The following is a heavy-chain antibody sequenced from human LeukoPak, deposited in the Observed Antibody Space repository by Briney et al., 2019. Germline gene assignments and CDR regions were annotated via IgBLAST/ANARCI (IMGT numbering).Heavy chain of an antibody. CDR3: ARVARNKTYYDFWSGILGYMDV. D-gene: IGHD3-3*01. CDR1: GGTFSSYA. CDR2: IIPIFGTA. Sequence: SVKVSCKASGGTFSSYAISWVRQALGQGLEWMGGIIPIFGTANYAQKFQSRVTITTDESTSTAYMELSSLRSEDTAVYYCARVARNKTYYDFWSGILGYMDVWGKGTTVTVSS. J-gene: IGHJ6*03. V-gene: IGHV1-69*05.